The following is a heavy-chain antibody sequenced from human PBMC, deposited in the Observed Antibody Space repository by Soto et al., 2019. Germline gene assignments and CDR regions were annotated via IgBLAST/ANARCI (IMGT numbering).Heavy chain of an antibody. CDR3: ARLMHSSGADY. Sequence: QVQMQESGPGLVKPSGTLSLSCAVSGGSISSSNWWTWVRQPPGKGLEWIGEIYHSGSTNYNPSLTSRVTMSVDKSKNQFSLRLSSVTAADTAVYYCARLMHSSGADYWGHGTLVTVSS. CDR1: GGSISSSNW. J-gene: IGHJ4*01. V-gene: IGHV4-4*02. D-gene: IGHD6-19*01. CDR2: IYHSGST.